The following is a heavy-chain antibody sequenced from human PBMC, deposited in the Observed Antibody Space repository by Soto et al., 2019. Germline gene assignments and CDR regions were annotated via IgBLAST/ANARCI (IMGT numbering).Heavy chain of an antibody. Sequence: QVQLQESGPGLVKPSETLSLTCTVSGGSISSYYWTWIRQPPGKGLEWIGFIYNSGRTHYNPSLRSRVTISVDTYKNQFSLKLRSVTAADTAVYYCASMGYHYGSGSYPLDYWGQGTLVTVSS. CDR3: ASMGYHYGSGSYPLDY. V-gene: IGHV4-59*08. J-gene: IGHJ4*02. CDR1: GGSISSYY. CDR2: IYNSGRT. D-gene: IGHD3-10*01.